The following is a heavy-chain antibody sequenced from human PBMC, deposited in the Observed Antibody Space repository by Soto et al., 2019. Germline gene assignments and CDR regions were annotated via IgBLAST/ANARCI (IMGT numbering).Heavy chain of an antibody. CDR2: ISGSGGRK. Sequence: EMQLLESGGGLVQPGGSLRLSCVASGFPFSSYAMSWVRQTPGKGLQWVSGISGSGGRKYYADSVKGPFTTSRDNANNTLSLQMHILRVEDTAVYFCAKGGYYSLFDIWGQGTMVTVSA. J-gene: IGHJ3*02. CDR3: AKGGYYSLFDI. CDR1: GFPFSSYA. V-gene: IGHV3-23*01. D-gene: IGHD3-16*01.